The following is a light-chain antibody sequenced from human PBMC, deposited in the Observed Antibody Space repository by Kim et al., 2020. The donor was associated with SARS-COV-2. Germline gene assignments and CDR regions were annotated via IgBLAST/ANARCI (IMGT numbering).Light chain of an antibody. CDR1: QTISSW. V-gene: IGKV1-5*01. J-gene: IGKJ1*01. CDR3: QQYYVSSGT. CDR2: DAS. Sequence: DIQMTQSPSTLSASVGERVTITCRASQTISSWLAWYQQRPGKAPELLIYDASSLPSGVPSRFSGSGSGTEFSLTISSLQPDDFATYYCQQYYVSSGTFGQGTKVDIK.